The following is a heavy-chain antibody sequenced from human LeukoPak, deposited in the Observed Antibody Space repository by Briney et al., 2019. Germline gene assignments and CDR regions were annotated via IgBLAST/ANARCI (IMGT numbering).Heavy chain of an antibody. D-gene: IGHD6-19*01. V-gene: IGHV4-30-2*01. CDR2: IYHSGST. Sequence: SETLSLTCTVSGGSISSSSYYWSWIRQPPGKGLEWIGYIYHSGSTYYNPSLKSRVTISVDRSKNQFSLKLSSVTAADTAVYYCARSLAVATPQALHYWGQGTLVTVSS. J-gene: IGHJ4*02. CDR1: GGSISSSSYY. CDR3: ARSLAVATPQALHY.